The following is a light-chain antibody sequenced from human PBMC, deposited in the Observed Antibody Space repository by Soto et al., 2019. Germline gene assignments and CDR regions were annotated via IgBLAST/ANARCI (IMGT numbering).Light chain of an antibody. CDR1: QSISSY. CDR2: AAS. Sequence: DIQMTQSPSSLSACVGDRVTITCRASQSISSYLNWYQQKPGKAPKLLIYAASSLQSGVPSRFSGSGSGTDFTLTISSLQPEDFATHYCQQSYSTPFTFGPGTKVDIK. CDR3: QQSYSTPFT. J-gene: IGKJ3*01. V-gene: IGKV1-39*01.